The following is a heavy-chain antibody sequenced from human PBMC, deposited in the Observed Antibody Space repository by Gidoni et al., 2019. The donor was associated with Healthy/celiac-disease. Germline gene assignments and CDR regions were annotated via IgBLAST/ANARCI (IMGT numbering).Heavy chain of an antibody. CDR2: IYHSGST. D-gene: IGHD2-2*02. J-gene: IGHJ4*02. V-gene: IGHV4-38-2*02. CDR3: AREKRDIVVVPAAIAHHFDY. Sequence: QVQLQESGPGLVKPSETLSLTCTVSGYSISSGYYWGWIRQPPGKGLEWIGSIYHSGSTYYNPSLKSRVTISVDTSKNQFSLKLSSVTAADTAVYYCAREKRDIVVVPAAIAHHFDYWGQGTLVTVSS. CDR1: GYSISSGYY.